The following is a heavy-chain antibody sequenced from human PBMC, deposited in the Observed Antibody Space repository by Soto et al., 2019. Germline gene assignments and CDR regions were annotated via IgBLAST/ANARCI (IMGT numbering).Heavy chain of an antibody. J-gene: IGHJ4*02. CDR3: AREGSYSAYNFAHGIQLWSFDF. V-gene: IGHV4-4*07. CDR1: GGSINTFY. Sequence: SETQSLTCTVSGGSINTFYWSWVRQPAGKGLQWIGRIFSSGSTSFNPSLEGRVAMSVDTSKNHFSLNLSSVTAADMAVYYCAREGSYSAYNFAHGIQLWSFDFWGQGALVTVSS. CDR2: IFSSGST. D-gene: IGHD5-12*01.